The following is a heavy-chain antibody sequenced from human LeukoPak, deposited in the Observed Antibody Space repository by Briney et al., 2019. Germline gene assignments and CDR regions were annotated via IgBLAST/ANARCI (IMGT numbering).Heavy chain of an antibody. CDR3: AKDGALDYGDYYFDY. CDR2: ISGLGAKT. D-gene: IGHD4-17*01. Sequence: GSLRLSCVGSEFTFSTYAMSWVRQAPGKGLEWVSGISGLGAKTYSADSVKGRFAISRDNSKSTLYLGMKSLRADDTAVYYCAKDGALDYGDYYFDYWGQGTLVTVSS. CDR1: EFTFSTYA. V-gene: IGHV3-23*01. J-gene: IGHJ4*02.